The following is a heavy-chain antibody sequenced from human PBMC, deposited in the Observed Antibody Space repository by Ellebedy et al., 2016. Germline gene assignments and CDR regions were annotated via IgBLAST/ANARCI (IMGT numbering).Heavy chain of an antibody. V-gene: IGHV3-53*01. D-gene: IGHD1/OR15-1a*01. CDR3: AREPTSNSD. CDR1: GFTVTTAY. J-gene: IGHJ4*02. Sequence: GGSLRLSCAGSGFTVTTAYMSWVRQAPGKGLEWVSVIYDNYKTYYVDSVRGRFTISRDDSKSTVTLQMKSLRVDDTAVYYCAREPTSNSDWGQGTLVTVSS. CDR2: IYDNYKT.